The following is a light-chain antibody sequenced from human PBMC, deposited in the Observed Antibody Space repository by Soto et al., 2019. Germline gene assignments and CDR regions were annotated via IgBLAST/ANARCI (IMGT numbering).Light chain of an antibody. CDR3: QQYGTSPFT. CDR1: QSVTSNY. CDR2: GAS. J-gene: IGKJ4*01. Sequence: EIVLTQSPGTLSLSPGERATLSCRASQSVTSNYLAWYQQKPGQAPRLLIYGASSRATGIPDRFSGSGSGADFTLSISRLDPEDLAVYYWQQYGTSPFTFGGGTKVEIK. V-gene: IGKV3-20*01.